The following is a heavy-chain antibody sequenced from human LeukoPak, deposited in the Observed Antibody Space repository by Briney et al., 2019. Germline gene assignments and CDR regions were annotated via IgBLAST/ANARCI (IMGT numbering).Heavy chain of an antibody. D-gene: IGHD4-11*01. J-gene: IGHJ4*02. CDR1: GFTFSSYA. V-gene: IGHV3-23*01. Sequence: PGGSLRLSCAASGFTFSSYAMSWVRQAPGKGLEWVSGISGSGGSTYYADSVKGRFTISRDNSKNTLYLQMNSLRAEDTAVYYCAKDRTTVVFNLRGGYFDYWGQGTLVTVSS. CDR2: ISGSGGST. CDR3: AKDRTTVVFNLRGGYFDY.